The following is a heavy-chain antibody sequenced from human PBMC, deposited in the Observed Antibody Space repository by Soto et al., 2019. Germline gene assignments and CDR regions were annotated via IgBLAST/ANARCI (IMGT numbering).Heavy chain of an antibody. V-gene: IGHV5-10-1*01. Sequence: PGESLKISCKGSGYSFTTYWINWVRQMPGKGLEWMGRIDPSDSYTNYSPSFQGHVTILADKSISTAYLQWSSLRASDTAMYYCARHYDILTGFVYWGQGTQVTVPS. CDR3: ARHYDILTGFVY. CDR1: GYSFTTYW. CDR2: IDPSDSYT. J-gene: IGHJ4*02. D-gene: IGHD3-9*01.